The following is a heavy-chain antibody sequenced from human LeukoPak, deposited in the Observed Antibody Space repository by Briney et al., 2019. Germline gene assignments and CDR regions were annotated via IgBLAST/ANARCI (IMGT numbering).Heavy chain of an antibody. CDR2: IYHSGST. CDR3: ARGLLDFYSYYYMDV. J-gene: IGHJ6*03. V-gene: IGHV4-38-2*02. CDR1: GYSISSGYY. D-gene: IGHD2-15*01. Sequence: SETLSLTCTVSGYSISSGYYWGWIRPPPGKGLESIGSIYHSGSTYYNPSLKSRVTISEDTSKNQFSLKLSSVTAADTAVYYCARGLLDFYSYYYMDVWGKGTTVTVSS.